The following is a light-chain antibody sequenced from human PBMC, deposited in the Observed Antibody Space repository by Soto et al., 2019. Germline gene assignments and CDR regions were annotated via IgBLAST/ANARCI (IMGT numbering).Light chain of an antibody. CDR1: SSDVGSHNL. V-gene: IGLV2-23*02. CDR2: EVS. J-gene: IGLJ7*01. Sequence: QSALTQPASVSGSPGQSITISYTGTSSDVGSHNLVSWYQQHPGQAPKLMIYEVSKRPLGVSTRFSASKSGNTASLTISGLQAEDEADYYCCSYGGSRAVFGGGTQRPSS. CDR3: CSYGGSRAV.